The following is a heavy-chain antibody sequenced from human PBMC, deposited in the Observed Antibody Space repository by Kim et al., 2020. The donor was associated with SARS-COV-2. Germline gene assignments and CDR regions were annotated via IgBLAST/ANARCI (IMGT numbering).Heavy chain of an antibody. CDR1: GFTFSSYW. J-gene: IGHJ4*02. CDR2: IKQDGSEK. V-gene: IGHV3-7*03. CDR3: ARERDTAMAPIGY. D-gene: IGHD5-18*01. Sequence: GGSLRLSCAASGFTFSSYWMSWVRQAPGKGLEWVANIKQDGSEKYYVDSVKGRFTISRDNAKNSLYLQMNSLRAEDTAVYYCARERDTAMAPIGYWGQGTLVTVSS.